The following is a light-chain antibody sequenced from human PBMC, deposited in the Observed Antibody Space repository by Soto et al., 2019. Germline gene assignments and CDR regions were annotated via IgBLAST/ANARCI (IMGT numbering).Light chain of an antibody. CDR1: QGIGDT. CDR2: DTS. V-gene: IGKV3-15*01. Sequence: EVMMTQPPATLSVSPGEGVTLSCRASQGIGDTLAWYQHKPGQTPRLLIYDTSTRATGVPARFSGSRSGTDFTLTISRLEPEDFAVFFCQQYGTSEIIFGQGTRLEIK. J-gene: IGKJ5*01. CDR3: QQYGTSEII.